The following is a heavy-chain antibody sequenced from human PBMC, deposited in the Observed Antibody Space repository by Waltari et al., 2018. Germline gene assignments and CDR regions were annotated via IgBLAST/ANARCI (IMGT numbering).Heavy chain of an antibody. V-gene: IGHV5-51*01. J-gene: IGHJ6*02. Sequence: EVQLVPSGAEVNKPGASLKISCKGSGSSFTSYWIGWVRQMPGKGLEWMGIIYPGDSDTRYSPSFQGQVTISADKSISTAYLQWSSLKASDTAMYYCAARSGSLPAYYGMDVWGQGTTVTVSS. CDR2: IYPGDSDT. CDR3: AARSGSLPAYYGMDV. CDR1: GSSFTSYW. D-gene: IGHD3-10*01.